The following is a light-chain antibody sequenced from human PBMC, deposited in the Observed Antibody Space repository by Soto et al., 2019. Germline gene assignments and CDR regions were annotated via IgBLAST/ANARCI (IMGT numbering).Light chain of an antibody. V-gene: IGKV3-15*01. CDR1: QSVSSN. CDR2: GAS. CDR3: QQYNNWPSIT. J-gene: IGKJ5*01. Sequence: TQSPDTVSLSHLKIATLCCMVSQSVSSNLAWYQQKPGQAPRLLIYGASTRATGIPARFSGSGSGTEFTLTIRSLQSEDFAVYYCQQYNNWPSITIGQGTRLDIK.